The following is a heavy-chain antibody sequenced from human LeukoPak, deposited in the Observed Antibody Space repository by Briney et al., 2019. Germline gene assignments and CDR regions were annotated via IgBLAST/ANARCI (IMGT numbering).Heavy chain of an antibody. V-gene: IGHV1-2*02. CDR2: INPNSGGT. CDR1: GYTFTGYY. Sequence: EASVKVSCKASGYTFTGYYMHWVRQAPGQGLEWMGWINPNSGGTNYAQKFQGRVTMTRDTSISTAYMELSRLRSDDTAVYYCARSITMVRGDEGVDYWGQGTLVTVSS. CDR3: ARSITMVRGDEGVDY. J-gene: IGHJ4*02. D-gene: IGHD3-10*01.